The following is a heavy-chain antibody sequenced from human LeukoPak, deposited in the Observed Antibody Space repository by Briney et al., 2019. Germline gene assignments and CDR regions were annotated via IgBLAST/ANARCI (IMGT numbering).Heavy chain of an antibody. V-gene: IGHV3-23*01. CDR2: ISGSGGST. J-gene: IGHJ4*02. Sequence: PGGSLRLSCAASGYTFSSYAMSWVRQAPGKGLEWVSAISGSGGSTYYADSVKGRFTISRDNSKNTLYLQMNSLRAEDTAVYYCASMKRAMVRGDFDYWGQGTLVTVS. CDR1: GYTFSSYA. CDR3: ASMKRAMVRGDFDY. D-gene: IGHD3-10*01.